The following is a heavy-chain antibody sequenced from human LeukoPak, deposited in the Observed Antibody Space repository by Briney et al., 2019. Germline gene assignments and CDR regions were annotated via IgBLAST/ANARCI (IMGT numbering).Heavy chain of an antibody. Sequence: PSETLSLICSVSSGSISSGNWWSWVRQPPGKGLEWIGQIYHSGSTNYNPSPKSRVTITAEKTKNKSSQKLTSVTAAETAVYYCARGLVAAGTDYWGQGTLVTVSS. V-gene: IGHV4-4*02. CDR1: SGSISSGNW. D-gene: IGHD6-13*01. CDR3: ARGLVAAGTDY. J-gene: IGHJ4*02. CDR2: IYHSGST.